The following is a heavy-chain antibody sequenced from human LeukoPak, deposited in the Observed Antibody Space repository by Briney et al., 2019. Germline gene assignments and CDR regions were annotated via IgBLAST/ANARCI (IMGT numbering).Heavy chain of an antibody. J-gene: IGHJ6*02. D-gene: IGHD3-3*01. CDR3: ARRTSLRFLEWPYGMDV. Sequence: SETLSLTCAVYGGSFSGYYWSWIRQPPGKGLEWIGEINHSGSTNYNPSLKSRVTISVDTSKNQFSLKLSSVTAADTAVYYCARRTSLRFLEWPYGMDVWGQGTTVTVSS. CDR1: GGSFSGYY. CDR2: INHSGST. V-gene: IGHV4-34*01.